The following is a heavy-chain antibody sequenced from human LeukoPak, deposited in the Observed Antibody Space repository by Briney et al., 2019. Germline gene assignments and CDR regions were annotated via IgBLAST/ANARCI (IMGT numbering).Heavy chain of an antibody. V-gene: IGHV4-34*01. J-gene: IGHJ5*02. CDR2: INHSGST. Sequence: SETLSLTCAVYGGSFSGYYWSWIRQPPGKGLEWMGEINHSGSTNYNPSLKSRVTIPVDTSKNQFSLKLSSVTAADTAVYYCARDRGIVATITVFDPWGQGTLVTVSS. CDR1: GGSFSGYY. D-gene: IGHD5-12*01. CDR3: ARDRGIVATITVFDP.